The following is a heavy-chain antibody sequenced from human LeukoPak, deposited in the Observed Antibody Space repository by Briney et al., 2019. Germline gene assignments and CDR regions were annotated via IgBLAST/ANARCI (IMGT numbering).Heavy chain of an antibody. CDR1: GGSFSGYY. Sequence: SETLSLTCAVYGGSFSGYYWSWIRQPPGEGLEWIGEINHSGSTNYNPSLKSRVTISVDTSKDRFSLRLSSVTAADTAVYYCARGCIVAAGYCYYYMDVWGKGTPVTVSS. V-gene: IGHV4-34*01. CDR3: ARGCIVAAGYCYYYMDV. CDR2: INHSGST. J-gene: IGHJ6*03. D-gene: IGHD6-13*01.